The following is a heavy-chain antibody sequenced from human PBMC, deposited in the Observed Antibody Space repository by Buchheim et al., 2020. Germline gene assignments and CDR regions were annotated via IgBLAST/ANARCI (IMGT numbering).Heavy chain of an antibody. V-gene: IGHV3-7*01. J-gene: IGHJ4*02. CDR2: INEDASEK. CDR1: EFTFSSYW. D-gene: IGHD1-14*01. CDR3: ARGLSRTTDY. Sequence: VQLVQSGGGWVQPGGSLRLSCTASEFTFSSYWMTWVRQAPGKGLEWVANINEDASEKYYADSVKDRFTISRDNSKNTLYLQMNSLRAEDTAVYYCARGLSRTTDYWGQGTL.